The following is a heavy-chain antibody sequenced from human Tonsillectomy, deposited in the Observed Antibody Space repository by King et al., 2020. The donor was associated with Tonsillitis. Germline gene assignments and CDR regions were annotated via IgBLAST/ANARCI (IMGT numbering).Heavy chain of an antibody. V-gene: IGHV3-7*04. CDR2: INPYGSST. Sequence: VQLVESGGGLVQPGGSLRLTCEGSGLTFSHYWMVWVRQSPGKGLEGAAHINPYGSSTRYWESVRGRFTISRDNAKNSLDLQMNSLKAEDTALYFCTRDPAFGANDYWGQGALVTVSS. D-gene: IGHD4/OR15-4a*01. CDR3: TRDPAFGANDY. J-gene: IGHJ4*02. CDR1: GLTFSHYW.